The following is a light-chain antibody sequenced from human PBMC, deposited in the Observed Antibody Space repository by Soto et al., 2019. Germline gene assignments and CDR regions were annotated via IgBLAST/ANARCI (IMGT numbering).Light chain of an antibody. CDR3: QQYDYSPRT. CDR2: AAS. Sequence: ELVLTQSPGTLSLSPVDRATLSCRASLSLPSRSLAWYQQRPGQAPRVLISAASTRAADIPDRFSGSGSGTDFTLTINRLEPEDFAVYYCQQYDYSPRTFGQGTKVDNK. J-gene: IGKJ1*01. CDR1: LSLPSRS. V-gene: IGKV3-20*01.